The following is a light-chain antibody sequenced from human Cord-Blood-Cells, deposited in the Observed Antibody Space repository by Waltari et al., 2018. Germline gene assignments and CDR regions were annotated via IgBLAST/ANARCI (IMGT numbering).Light chain of an antibody. CDR3: QQSYSTPFT. V-gene: IGKV1-39*01. J-gene: IGKJ3*01. Sequence: DIQMTQSPSSLSASVGDRVTITCRASQSISSYLNWYQQKPGKAPKLLIYAASSLQSGVPSRFSGSGSGTDFTLTINRLQPEEFATYYCQQSYSTPFTFGPGTKVDIK. CDR1: QSISSY. CDR2: AAS.